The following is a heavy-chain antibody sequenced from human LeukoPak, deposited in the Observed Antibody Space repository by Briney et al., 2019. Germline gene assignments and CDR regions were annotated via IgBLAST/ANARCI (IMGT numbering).Heavy chain of an antibody. CDR2: ISGSGGRT. V-gene: IGHV3-23*01. CDR3: TKGHNSN. J-gene: IGHJ4*02. Sequence: PGGSLRLSCAVSGFAFSVYAVSWVRQAPGKGLEWVSAISGSGGRTFYADSVKGRFTISKDNSKNTVYLQMNSLRVEDTAVYFCTKGHNSNWGQGTLVTVSS. CDR1: GFAFSVYA. D-gene: IGHD3-16*01.